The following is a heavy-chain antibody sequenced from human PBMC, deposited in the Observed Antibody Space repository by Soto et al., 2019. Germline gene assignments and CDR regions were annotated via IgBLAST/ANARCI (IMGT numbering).Heavy chain of an antibody. CDR1: GYTFTSYD. CDR2: MNPNSGNT. D-gene: IGHD6-19*01. J-gene: IGHJ6*02. Sequence: GASVKVSCKASGYTFTSYDINWVRQATGQGLEWMGWMNPNSGNTGYAQKFQGRVTMTRNTSISTAYMELSSLRSEDTAVYYCARSYSSGWYLVFSVGHYGMDVWGQGTTVTSP. CDR3: ARSYSSGWYLVFSVGHYGMDV. V-gene: IGHV1-8*01.